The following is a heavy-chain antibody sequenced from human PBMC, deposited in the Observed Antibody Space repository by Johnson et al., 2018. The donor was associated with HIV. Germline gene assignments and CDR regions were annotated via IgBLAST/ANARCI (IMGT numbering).Heavy chain of an antibody. J-gene: IGHJ3*02. CDR2: INWNGAST. CDR1: GFTFDDYG. Sequence: VQLVESGGGVVRPGGSLRLSCAASGFTFDDYGMSWVRQTPGKGLEWVSDINWNGASTGYADSVKGRFTISRDNAKNSLYLQMNSLRSEDTALYYCAKDVGNYWPDSFDIWGQGTMVTVSS. CDR3: AKDVGNYWPDSFDI. D-gene: IGHD3-22*01. V-gene: IGHV3-20*04.